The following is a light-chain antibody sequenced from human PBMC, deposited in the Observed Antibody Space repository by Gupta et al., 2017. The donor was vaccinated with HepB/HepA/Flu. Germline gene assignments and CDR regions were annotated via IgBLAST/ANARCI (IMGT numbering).Light chain of an antibody. J-gene: IGLJ3*02. CDR2: YYS. Sequence: SYVLTQPPSVSVAPGETARITCGGDNIGSKSVDWYQQKPGQAPVLVIYYYSTRPSGIPERFSGSNSGNKATLTVSRVEAGDEDDYYCQVWYNNSDHWVFGGGTKVTVL. V-gene: IGLV3-21*04. CDR3: QVWYNNSDHWV. CDR1: NIGSKS.